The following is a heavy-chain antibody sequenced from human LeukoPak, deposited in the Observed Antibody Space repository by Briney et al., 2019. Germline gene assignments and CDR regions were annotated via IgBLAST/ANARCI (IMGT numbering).Heavy chain of an antibody. V-gene: IGHV1-69*05. CDR1: GGTFSGYA. CDR2: IIPIFGTA. Sequence: GASVKVSCKASGGTFSGYAISWVRQAPGQGLEWMGRIIPIFGTANYAQKFQGRVTITTDESTSTAYMELSSLRSEDTAVYYCASGTVLMVYAISYWGQGTLVTVSS. CDR3: ASGTVLMVYAISY. D-gene: IGHD2-8*01. J-gene: IGHJ4*02.